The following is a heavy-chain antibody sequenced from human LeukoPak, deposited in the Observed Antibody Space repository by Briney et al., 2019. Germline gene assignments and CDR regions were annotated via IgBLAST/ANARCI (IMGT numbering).Heavy chain of an antibody. CDR3: ARGIWSARTVDYYLDS. V-gene: IGHV1-3*01. CDR1: GYTFSNYA. CDR2: INAGNGHT. Sequence: ASVKVSCKASGYTFSNYAIHWVRQAPGQRFEWMGWINAGNGHTKYSLNFQGRVTITRDSSASTVYMELSSLTSEDTAVYYCARGIWSARTVDYYLDSWGQGTLVTVSS. D-gene: IGHD2-21*01. J-gene: IGHJ4*02.